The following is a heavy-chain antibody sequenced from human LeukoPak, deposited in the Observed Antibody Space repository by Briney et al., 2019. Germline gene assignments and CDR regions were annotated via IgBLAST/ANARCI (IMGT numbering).Heavy chain of an antibody. J-gene: IGHJ6*03. Sequence: SETLSLTCTVSGDITHYWGWIRQPPGKGLECIGSIYFSGSTYYNPSLRSRVTISLDTSKNQFSLRLSSVTAADTAVYYCARVAVFGVVSSDYYYYYMDVWGKGTTVTVSS. V-gene: IGHV4-39*07. CDR2: IYFSGST. CDR1: GDITHY. CDR3: ARVAVFGVVSSDYYYYYMDV. D-gene: IGHD3-3*01.